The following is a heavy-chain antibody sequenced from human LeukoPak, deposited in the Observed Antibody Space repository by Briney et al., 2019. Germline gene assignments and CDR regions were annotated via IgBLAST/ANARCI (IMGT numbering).Heavy chain of an antibody. V-gene: IGHV1-18*01. Sequence: ASVKVSCKASGYTFTSYGISWVRQAPGQGLEWMGWTSAYNGNTNYAQKLQGRVTMTTDTSTSTAYMELRSLRSDDTAVYYCARDLRITMIVVVSYYGMDVWGQGTTVTVSS. CDR2: TSAYNGNT. J-gene: IGHJ6*02. CDR3: ARDLRITMIVVVSYYGMDV. D-gene: IGHD3-22*01. CDR1: GYTFTSYG.